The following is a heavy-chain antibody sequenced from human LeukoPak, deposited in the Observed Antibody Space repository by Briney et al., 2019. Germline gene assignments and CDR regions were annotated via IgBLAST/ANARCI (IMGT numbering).Heavy chain of an antibody. V-gene: IGHV3-21*01. Sequence: PGGSLRLSCAASGFIFSSYSVNWVRQAPGKGLEWVSFISSGSSYIYYADSVKARFTISRDNAKNSLYLQMNSLRAEDTAVYYCAREDGSQYYYYGMDVWGQGTTVTVSS. D-gene: IGHD3-10*01. J-gene: IGHJ6*01. CDR3: AREDGSQYYYYGMDV. CDR1: GFIFSSYS. CDR2: ISSGSSYI.